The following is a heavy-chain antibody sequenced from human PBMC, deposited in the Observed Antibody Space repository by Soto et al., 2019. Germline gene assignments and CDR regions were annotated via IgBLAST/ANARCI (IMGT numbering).Heavy chain of an antibody. CDR3: AREITGTLHWYDP. CDR2: IYYNGST. D-gene: IGHD1-20*01. CDR1: CGSISSYY. Sequence: PSETLSLTCTVSCGSISSYYWRWIRQPPGKGLEWIGYIYYNGSTSYNPSLKSRVTISIDPSKIQFPLQLNPVPAPATAVYYRAREITGTLHWYDPWGYVPQYPVS. V-gene: IGHV4-59*01. J-gene: IGHJ5*02.